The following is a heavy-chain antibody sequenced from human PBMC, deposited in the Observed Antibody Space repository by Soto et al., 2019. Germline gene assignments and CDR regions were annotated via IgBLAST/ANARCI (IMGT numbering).Heavy chain of an antibody. V-gene: IGHV4-30-4*01. Sequence: QVQLQESGPGLVEPSQTLSLTCTVSGDSISNGYYTWSWIRQPPAKDLEWIGHIYNSVNTYSNPSLKRRVTVSADTSKNQFSLKLSSVTAADTAVYYCARGPSGDKVDYWGQGTLVTVSS. CDR1: GDSISNGYYT. D-gene: IGHD3-10*01. J-gene: IGHJ4*02. CDR2: IYNSVNT. CDR3: ARGPSGDKVDY.